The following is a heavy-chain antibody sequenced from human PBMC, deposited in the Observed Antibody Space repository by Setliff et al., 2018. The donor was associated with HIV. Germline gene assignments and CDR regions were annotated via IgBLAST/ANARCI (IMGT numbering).Heavy chain of an antibody. J-gene: IGHJ4*02. CDR1: GFSLSTTAMR. V-gene: IGHV2-5*08. D-gene: IGHD3-10*01. CDR3: AHTYGSRSRYFDY. CDR2: VYWDDDK. Sequence: PTLVNPTQTLTLTCTFSGFSLSTTAMRVTWIRQPPGKALEWLTIVYWDDDKRYSPSLKSRLSITKDTSKNQVVLTMANMDPVDTATYYCAHTYGSRSRYFDYWGQGTLVTSPQ.